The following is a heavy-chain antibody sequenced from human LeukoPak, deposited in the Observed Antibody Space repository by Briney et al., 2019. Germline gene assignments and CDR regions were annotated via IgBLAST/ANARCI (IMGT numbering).Heavy chain of an antibody. J-gene: IGHJ4*02. CDR1: GFTYSSYA. Sequence: PGGSLRLSCAASGFTYSSYAMSWVRQAPGKGLEWVSAISGSGGSTYYADSVKGQFTISRDNSKNTLYLQMNSLRAEDTAVYSCAKDPKELAGYSSRWYSNWGQGTLVTVSS. V-gene: IGHV3-23*01. D-gene: IGHD6-13*01. CDR3: AKDPKELAGYSSRWYSN. CDR2: ISGSGGST.